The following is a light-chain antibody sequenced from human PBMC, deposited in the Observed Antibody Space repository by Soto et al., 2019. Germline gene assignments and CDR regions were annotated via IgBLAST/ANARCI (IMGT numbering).Light chain of an antibody. CDR1: QTVSSSN. Sequence: EIVLTQSPGTLSLSPGERATLSCRASQTVSSSNLAWYQQTPGQAPRLLIYAASSRATDIPDRFSGSGSGTDFTLTISRLEPEDFAVYYCQQYGSSPFTFGPGTRVDLK. CDR3: QQYGSSPFT. CDR2: AAS. J-gene: IGKJ3*01. V-gene: IGKV3-20*01.